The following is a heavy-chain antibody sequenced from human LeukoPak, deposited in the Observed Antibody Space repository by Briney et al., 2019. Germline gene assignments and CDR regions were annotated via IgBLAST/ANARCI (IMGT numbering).Heavy chain of an antibody. Sequence: SQTLSLTCTVSGGSISSGDYYWSWIRQPPGKGLGWIGYIYYSGSTYYNPSLKSRVTISVDTSKNQFSLKLSSVTAADTAVYYCARDGRSSYCSGGSCPHWFDPWGQGTLVTVSS. CDR2: IYYSGST. V-gene: IGHV4-30-4*01. D-gene: IGHD2-15*01. CDR3: ARDGRSSYCSGGSCPHWFDP. J-gene: IGHJ5*02. CDR1: GGSISSGDYY.